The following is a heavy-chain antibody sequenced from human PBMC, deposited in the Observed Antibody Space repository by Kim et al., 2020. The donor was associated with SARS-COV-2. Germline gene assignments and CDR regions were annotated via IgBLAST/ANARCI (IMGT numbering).Heavy chain of an antibody. D-gene: IGHD3-10*01. Sequence: YVDSVKYRFTMSRDNAKNSLCLQMSSLRTEDTAIYYCAARDTVQVPGGIWGQGTLVTVSS. J-gene: IGHJ4*02. V-gene: IGHV3-7*01. CDR3: AARDTVQVPGGI.